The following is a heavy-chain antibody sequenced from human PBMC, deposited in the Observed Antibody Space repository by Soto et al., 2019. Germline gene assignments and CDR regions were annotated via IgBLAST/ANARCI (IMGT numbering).Heavy chain of an antibody. Sequence: PSQTLSLTCAISGDSVSSNSAAWNWIRQSPSRGLEWLGGTYYRSKWYNDYAVSVKSRITINPDTSKNQFSLQLNSVTPEDTAVYYCARGTSSGWYLTPEGGQFDYWGQGTLVTVSS. V-gene: IGHV6-1*01. CDR1: GDSVSSNSAA. CDR3: ARGTSSGWYLTPEGGQFDY. D-gene: IGHD6-19*01. J-gene: IGHJ4*02. CDR2: TYYRSKWYN.